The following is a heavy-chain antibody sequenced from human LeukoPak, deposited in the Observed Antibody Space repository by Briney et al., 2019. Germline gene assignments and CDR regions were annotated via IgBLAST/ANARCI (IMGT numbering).Heavy chain of an antibody. Sequence: SETLSLTCTVSGGSISSRSYYWGWIRQPPGKGLEWIGSIFYSGTTYYNPSLKSQVTISVDTSKNQFSLRLSSVTAADTAVYYCASENCSGTSCSSFDYWGQGTLVTVSS. D-gene: IGHD2-2*01. J-gene: IGHJ4*02. V-gene: IGHV4-39*01. CDR3: ASENCSGTSCSSFDY. CDR1: GGSISSRSYY. CDR2: IFYSGTT.